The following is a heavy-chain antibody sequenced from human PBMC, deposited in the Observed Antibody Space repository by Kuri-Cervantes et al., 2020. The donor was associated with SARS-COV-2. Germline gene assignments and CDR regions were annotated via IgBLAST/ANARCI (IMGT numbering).Heavy chain of an antibody. J-gene: IGHJ6*02. CDR2: IIPILGIA. CDR3: ARWLERSYSSSSYYYYGMEV. D-gene: IGHD6-6*01. Sequence: SVKVSCKVSGYTFSDYYMHWVRQAPGQGLEWMGGIIPILGIANYAQKFQGRVTITADKSTSTAYMELSSRRSEDTAVYYCARWLERSYSSSSYYYYGMEVWGQGTTVTVSS. V-gene: IGHV1-69*10. CDR1: GYTFSDYY.